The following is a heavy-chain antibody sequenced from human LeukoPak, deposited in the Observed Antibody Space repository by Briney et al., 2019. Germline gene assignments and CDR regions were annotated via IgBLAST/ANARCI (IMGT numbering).Heavy chain of an antibody. D-gene: IGHD1-26*01. Sequence: SETLSLTCAVYLDSLSGYSWSWIRQPPGKGLEWIGEINYGGSTKYNSSLKSRVIISVGTSKNQFSLKLTSVTAADTAIYYCVRTYEIVGATAFYHYFYYMDVWGKGTTVTISS. CDR1: LDSLSGYS. V-gene: IGHV4-34*01. CDR2: INYGGST. J-gene: IGHJ6*03. CDR3: VRTYEIVGATAFYHYFYYMDV.